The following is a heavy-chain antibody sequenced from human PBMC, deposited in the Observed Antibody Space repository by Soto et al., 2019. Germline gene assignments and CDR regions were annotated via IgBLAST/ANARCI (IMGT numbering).Heavy chain of an antibody. CDR3: AREGYVGGGTGCHH. CDR1: GFTFSRYS. V-gene: IGHV3-48*02. CDR2: ISSSSSAI. J-gene: IGHJ5*02. Sequence: EVQLVESGGGLVQPGGSLRLSCAASGFTFSRYSMNWVRQAPGKGLEWVSFISSSSSAIYYADSVKGRITISRDNAKNPLHLKMNSLRDDDTAVYYCAREGYVGGGTGCHHWRQGTLVTVSS. D-gene: IGHD2-2*01.